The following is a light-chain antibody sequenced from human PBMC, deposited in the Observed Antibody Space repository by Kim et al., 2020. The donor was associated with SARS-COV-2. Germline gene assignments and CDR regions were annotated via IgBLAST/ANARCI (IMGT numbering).Light chain of an antibody. CDR1: SLRSYY. CDR3: NSRDSSGNHLGV. J-gene: IGLJ2*01. Sequence: SSELTQDTAVSVALGQTVRITCQGDSLRSYYASWYQQKPGQAPVLVIYGKNNRPSGIPDRFSGSSSGNTASLTITGAQAEDEADYYCNSRDSSGNHLGVFGGGTQLTVL. V-gene: IGLV3-19*01. CDR2: GKN.